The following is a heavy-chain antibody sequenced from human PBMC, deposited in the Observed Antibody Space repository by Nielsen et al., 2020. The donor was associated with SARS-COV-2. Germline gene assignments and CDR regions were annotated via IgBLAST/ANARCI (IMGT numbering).Heavy chain of an antibody. Sequence: SETLSLTCTVSGGSISSGDYYWSWIRQPPGKGLEWIGYIYYSGSTYYNPSLKSRVTMSLDSSKNQFSLKLRSVTAADTAVYFCARGLMSGTPDFYYSYMDVWDKGSTVTVSS. CDR3: ARGLMSGTPDFYYSYMDV. CDR1: GGSISSGDYY. CDR2: IYYSGST. V-gene: IGHV4-30-4*01. D-gene: IGHD1-7*01. J-gene: IGHJ6*03.